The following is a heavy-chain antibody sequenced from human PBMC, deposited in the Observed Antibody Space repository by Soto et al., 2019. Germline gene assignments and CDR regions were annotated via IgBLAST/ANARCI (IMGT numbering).Heavy chain of an antibody. J-gene: IGHJ6*02. CDR1: GFTFSSYW. CDR2: INSDGSST. V-gene: IGHV3-74*01. CDR3: ARVGGSYYYYGMDV. Sequence: GGSLRLSCAASGFTFSSYWMHWVRQAPGKGLVWVSRINSDGSSTSYADSVKGRFTISRDNAKNTLYLQMNSLRAEDTAVYYCARVGGSYYYYGMDVWGQGTTVTVSS.